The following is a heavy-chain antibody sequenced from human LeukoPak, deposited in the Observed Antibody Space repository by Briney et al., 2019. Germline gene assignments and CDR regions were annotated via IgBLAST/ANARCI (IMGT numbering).Heavy chain of an antibody. CDR3: ATQRPYYYDSSGDS. J-gene: IGHJ4*02. CDR2: INHSGST. CDR1: GGSFSGYY. Sequence: PSEILSLTCAVYGGSFSGYYWSWIRQPPGKGLEWIGEINHSGSTNYNPSLKSRVTISVDTSKNQFSLKLSSVTAADTAVYYCATQRPYYYDSSGDSWGQGTLVTVSS. V-gene: IGHV4-34*01. D-gene: IGHD3-22*01.